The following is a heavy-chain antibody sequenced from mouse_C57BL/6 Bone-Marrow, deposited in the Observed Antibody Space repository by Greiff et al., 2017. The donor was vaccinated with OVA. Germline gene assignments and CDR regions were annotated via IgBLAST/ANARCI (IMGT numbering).Heavy chain of an antibody. CDR1: GYAFSSSW. J-gene: IGHJ3*01. CDR3: AREGYSLAWFAY. CDR2: IYPGDGDT. D-gene: IGHD6-1*01. V-gene: IGHV1-82*01. Sequence: QVQLQQSGPELVKPGASVKISCKASGYAFSSSWMNWVKQRPGKGLEWIGRIYPGDGDTNYNGKFKGKATLTADKSSSTAYMQLRSLTSEDSAVYVCAREGYSLAWFAYWGQGTLVTVSA.